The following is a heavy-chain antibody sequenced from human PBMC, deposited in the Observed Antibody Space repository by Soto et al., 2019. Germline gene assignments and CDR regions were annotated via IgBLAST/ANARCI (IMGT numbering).Heavy chain of an antibody. V-gene: IGHV4-59*06. CDR1: GFTFSSYA. CDR2: IYYSGST. Sequence: VQLLESGGGLVQPGGSLRLSCAASGFTFSSYAMSWVRQAPGKGLEWIGYIYYSGSTYYNPSLKSRVTISVDTSKNQFSLKLSSVTAADTAVYYCASIFAAARPPFFWYFDLWGRGTLVTVSS. D-gene: IGHD6-6*01. J-gene: IGHJ2*01. CDR3: ASIFAAARPPFFWYFDL.